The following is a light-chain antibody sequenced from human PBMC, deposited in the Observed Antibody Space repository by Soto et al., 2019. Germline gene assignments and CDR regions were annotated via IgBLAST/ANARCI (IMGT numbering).Light chain of an antibody. V-gene: IGKV1-39*01. CDR3: QQSYRTPT. J-gene: IGKJ5*01. CDR1: QGIRND. CDR2: GAS. Sequence: IQMTQSPSSLSASVGDRVTITCRASQGIRNDLGWYQQKPGKAPKLLIYGASTLQSGVPSRFSGSGSGTDYTLTISSLQPEDFATYYCQQSYRTPTFGQGTRLEIK.